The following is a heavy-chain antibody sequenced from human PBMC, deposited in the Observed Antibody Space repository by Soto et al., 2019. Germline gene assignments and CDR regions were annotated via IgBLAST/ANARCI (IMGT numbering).Heavy chain of an antibody. Sequence: GGSLRLSCAASGCTFSNSWMHWVRQVSGEGLEWVSRINADGTSTSYADSVKGRFTISRDNAKNTLYLHVNSLRAEDTAVYYCVKVLARGVGVPRFYFDSWGQGALVTVSS. D-gene: IGHD2-2*01. J-gene: IGHJ4*02. CDR1: GCTFSNSW. CDR2: INADGTST. V-gene: IGHV3-74*01. CDR3: VKVLARGVGVPRFYFDS.